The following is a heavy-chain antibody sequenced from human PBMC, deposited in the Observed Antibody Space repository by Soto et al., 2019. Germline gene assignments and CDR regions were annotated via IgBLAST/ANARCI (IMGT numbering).Heavy chain of an antibody. Sequence: PGESLKISCKGSGYSFTSYWIGWVRQMPGKGLEWMGIIYPGDSDTRYSPSFQGQVTISADKSISTAYLQWSSLKASDTAMYYCARTPADFWGGYYTEYYYYGMDVWGQGTTVTVS. CDR2: IYPGDSDT. CDR1: GYSFTSYW. D-gene: IGHD3-3*01. CDR3: ARTPADFWGGYYTEYYYYGMDV. J-gene: IGHJ6*02. V-gene: IGHV5-51*01.